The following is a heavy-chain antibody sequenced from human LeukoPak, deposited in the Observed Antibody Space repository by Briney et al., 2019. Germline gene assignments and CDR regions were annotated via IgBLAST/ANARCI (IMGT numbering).Heavy chain of an antibody. Sequence: GESLKLSCKGSGYSFTGYYMHWVRQVPGQGLEWMGWINPDSGGTNYAQKFQGRVTMTRDTSISTAYMEVSRLRSDDTAVYYCAREGSGWYGNFDYWGQGTLVTVSS. J-gene: IGHJ4*02. CDR3: AREGSGWYGNFDY. D-gene: IGHD6-19*01. V-gene: IGHV1-2*02. CDR2: INPDSGGT. CDR1: GYSFTGYY.